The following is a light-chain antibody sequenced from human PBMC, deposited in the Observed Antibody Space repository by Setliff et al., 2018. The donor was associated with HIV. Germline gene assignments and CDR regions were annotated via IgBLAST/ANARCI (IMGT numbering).Light chain of an antibody. CDR3: SSYTSIITFV. V-gene: IGLV2-18*02. Sequence: QCALAQPPSVSGSPGQSVTISCTGTSSDVGNYNRVSWYQQPPGAVPKLIIYEVSNRPSGVPDRFSGSKSGNTASLTISGLQAEDEALYFCSSYTSIITFVFGTGTKVTVL. CDR1: SSDVGNYNR. J-gene: IGLJ1*01. CDR2: EVS.